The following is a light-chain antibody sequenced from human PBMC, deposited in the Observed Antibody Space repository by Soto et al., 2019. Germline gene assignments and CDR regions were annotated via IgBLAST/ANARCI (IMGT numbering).Light chain of an antibody. J-gene: IGKJ2*01. CDR3: QQYGDSPYT. V-gene: IGKV3-20*01. Sequence: EIVLTQSPGTLSLSPGESATLSCRASQSVYNNNLAWYQQKPDQAPRLLISGASSRATDIPDRFSGSGSGTDFTLTISGLAPEDFAVYYCQQYGDSPYTFGQGSKLEIK. CDR1: QSVYNNN. CDR2: GAS.